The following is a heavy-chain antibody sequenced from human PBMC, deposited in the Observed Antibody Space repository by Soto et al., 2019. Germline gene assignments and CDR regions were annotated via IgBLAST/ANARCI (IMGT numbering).Heavy chain of an antibody. D-gene: IGHD3-3*01. J-gene: IGHJ5*02. Sequence: QVQLQQWGAGLLKPSETLSLTCAVYGGSFSGYYWSWIRQPPGKGLEWIGEINHSGSTNYNPSLKSRVTISVDTSKNQFSLKLSSVTAADTAVYYCARVGRFLGWFDPWGQGTLVTVFS. CDR3: ARVGRFLGWFDP. CDR2: INHSGST. CDR1: GGSFSGYY. V-gene: IGHV4-34*01.